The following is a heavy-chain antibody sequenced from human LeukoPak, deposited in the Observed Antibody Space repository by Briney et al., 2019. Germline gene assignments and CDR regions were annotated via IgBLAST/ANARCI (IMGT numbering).Heavy chain of an antibody. V-gene: IGHV1-18*01. J-gene: IGHJ1*01. Sequence: ASVKVSCKASGYSSPTYDINWVRQAPGQGLEWLGWISVNSGSTKNAQNIQGRVTLTTDTSTNTAYMELRSLRSDDTAVYYCARGKKYTGLDFWGLGTLVTVSS. CDR3: ARGKKYTGLDF. CDR1: GYSSPTYD. D-gene: IGHD3/OR15-3a*01. CDR2: ISVNSGST.